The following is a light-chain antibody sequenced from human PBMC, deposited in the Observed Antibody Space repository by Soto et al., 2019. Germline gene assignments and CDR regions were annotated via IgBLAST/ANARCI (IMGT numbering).Light chain of an antibody. CDR3: HQYNSWPRGT. J-gene: IGKJ3*01. CDR1: QSIRTD. CDR2: DAS. V-gene: IGKV3D-15*01. Sequence: DIVMTQSPATLSVSPGERATLSCRASQSIRTDLAWYQQKSGQGPRLLIYDASTRATGIPARFSGSGSGTEFTFTISSLQSEDFAVYYCHQYNSWPRGTFGPGTKVEIK.